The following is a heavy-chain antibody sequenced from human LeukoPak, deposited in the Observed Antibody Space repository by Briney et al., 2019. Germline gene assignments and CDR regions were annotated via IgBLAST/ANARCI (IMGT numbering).Heavy chain of an antibody. CDR2: INHSGST. D-gene: IGHD4-17*01. CDR3: ASAVGATVTTRGAFDI. V-gene: IGHV4-34*01. J-gene: IGHJ3*02. CDR1: VGTFSGHY. Sequence: PSETLSLTCAVYVGTFSGHYWSWIRQPPGKGLEWIGEINHSGSTNYNPSLKSRVTISVDTSKNQFSLKLSSVTAADTAVYYCASAVGATVTTRGAFDIWGQGTMVTVSS.